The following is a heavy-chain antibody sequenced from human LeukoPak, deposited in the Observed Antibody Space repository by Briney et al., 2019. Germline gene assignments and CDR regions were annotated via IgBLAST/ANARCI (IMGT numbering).Heavy chain of an antibody. CDR3: ASNYGG. Sequence: PGGSLRLSCAASGFDFSNYWMYWVRQAPGKGLEWAANIKQDGSEKYYVDSARGRFTISRDNAKNSLSLQMNSLRAEDTAVYYCASNYGGWGQGTLVTVSS. CDR1: GFDFSNYW. V-gene: IGHV3-7*03. J-gene: IGHJ4*02. CDR2: IKQDGSEK. D-gene: IGHD4-11*01.